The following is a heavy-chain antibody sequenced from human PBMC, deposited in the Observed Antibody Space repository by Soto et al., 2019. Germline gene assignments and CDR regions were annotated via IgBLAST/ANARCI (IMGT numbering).Heavy chain of an antibody. CDR1: GYTFTSYA. CDR3: ARDSRITGTNPVY. V-gene: IGHV1-3*01. Sequence: ASVKVSCEASGYTFTSYAMHWVRQSPGQRLEWMGWINAGNGNTKYSQKFQGRVTITRDTSASTAYMELSSLRSEDTAVYYCARDSRITGTNPVYWGQGTLVTVSS. D-gene: IGHD1-7*01. CDR2: INAGNGNT. J-gene: IGHJ4*02.